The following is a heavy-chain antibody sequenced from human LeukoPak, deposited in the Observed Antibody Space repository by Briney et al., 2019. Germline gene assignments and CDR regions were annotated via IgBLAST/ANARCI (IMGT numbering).Heavy chain of an antibody. CDR2: INPNSGGT. J-gene: IGHJ5*02. Sequence: ASVKVSCKTSGYTFTGYYMHWVRQAPGQGLEWMGWINPNSGGTNYAQKFQGRVTMTRDTSISTAYMELSRLRSDDTAVYYCARDFRAAMVSDWFDPWGQGTLVTVSS. CDR3: ARDFRAAMVSDWFDP. V-gene: IGHV1-2*02. D-gene: IGHD5-18*01. CDR1: GYTFTGYY.